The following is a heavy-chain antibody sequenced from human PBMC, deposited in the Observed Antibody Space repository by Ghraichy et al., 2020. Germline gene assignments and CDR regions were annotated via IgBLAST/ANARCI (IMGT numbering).Heavy chain of an antibody. J-gene: IGHJ6*02. CDR3: GREADYYYYYGMDV. CDR2: MNPNSGNT. Sequence: ASVKVSCKASGYTFTSYDINWVRQATGQGLEWMGWMNPNSGNTGYAQKFQGRVTMTRNTSISTAYMELSSLRSEDTAVYYCGREADYYYYYGMDVWGQGTTVTVSS. CDR1: GYTFTSYD. V-gene: IGHV1-8*01.